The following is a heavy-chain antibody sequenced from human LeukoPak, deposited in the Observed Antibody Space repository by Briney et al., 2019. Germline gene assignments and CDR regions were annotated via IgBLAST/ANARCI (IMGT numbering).Heavy chain of an antibody. J-gene: IGHJ3*02. CDR3: ASGGSIAAAGAFDI. CDR2: INHSGST. V-gene: IGHV4-34*01. D-gene: IGHD6-13*01. CDR1: GGSFSGYY. Sequence: SETLSLTCAVYGGSFSGYYWSWIRQPPGKGLEWIGEINHSGSTNYNPSLKSRVTISVDTSKDQFSLKLSSVTAADTAVYYCASGGSIAAAGAFDIWGQGTMVTVSS.